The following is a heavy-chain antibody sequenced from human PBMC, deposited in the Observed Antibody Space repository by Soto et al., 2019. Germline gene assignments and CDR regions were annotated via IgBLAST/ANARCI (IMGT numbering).Heavy chain of an antibody. CDR3: ARGDSTDCSNGAGSFFYNHDMDV. V-gene: IGHV1-2*04. D-gene: IGHD2-8*01. CDR1: GYSFTDYH. J-gene: IGHJ6*02. Sequence: ASVKVSCKASGYSFTDYHIHWVRQAPGQGLEWLGRINPKSGGTSTAQKFQGWVTMTTDTSISTASMELTRLTSDDTAIYYCARGDSTDCSNGAGSFFYNHDMDVWGQGTTVTVS. CDR2: INPKSGGT.